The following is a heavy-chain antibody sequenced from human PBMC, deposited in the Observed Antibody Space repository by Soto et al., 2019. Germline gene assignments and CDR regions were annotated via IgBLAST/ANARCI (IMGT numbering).Heavy chain of an antibody. CDR3: ARVGCSGGCRFDP. CDR2: IYYSGST. D-gene: IGHD2-15*01. V-gene: IGHV4-31*03. J-gene: IGHJ5*02. CDR1: GGSISSGGYY. Sequence: SETLSLTCTVSGGSISSGGYYWSWIRQHPGKGLEWIGYIYYSGSTYYNPSLKSRVTISVDTSKNQFSLKLSSVTAADTAVYYCARVGCSGGCRFDPWGQGTLVTVSS.